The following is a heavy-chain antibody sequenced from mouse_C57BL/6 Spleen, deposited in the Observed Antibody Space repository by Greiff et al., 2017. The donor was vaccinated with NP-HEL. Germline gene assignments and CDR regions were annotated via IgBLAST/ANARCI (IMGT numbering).Heavy chain of an antibody. CDR2: IDPSDSYT. D-gene: IGHD2-4*01. CDR1: GYTFTSYW. J-gene: IGHJ2*01. Sequence: QVQLQQPGAELVRPGTSVKLSCKASGYTFTSYWMHWVKQRPGQGLEWIGVIDPSDSYTNYNQKFKGKATLTVDTSSSTAYMQLSSLTSEDSAVYYCASGVYYDYDYFDYWGQGTTLTVSS. CDR3: ASGVYYDYDYFDY. V-gene: IGHV1-59*01.